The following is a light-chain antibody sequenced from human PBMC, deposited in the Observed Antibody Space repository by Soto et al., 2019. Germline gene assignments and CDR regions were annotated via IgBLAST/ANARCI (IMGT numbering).Light chain of an antibody. CDR3: QQRSNWPIT. V-gene: IGKV3D-20*02. J-gene: IGKJ5*01. Sequence: EIVLTQSPGILSLSPGEIASLSFGASQSISSSFLAWYQQKPGQAPRLLIYGASSRATGIPARFSGSGSGTDFTLTISSLEPEDFAVYYCQQRSNWPITFGQGTRLEIK. CDR1: QSISSSF. CDR2: GAS.